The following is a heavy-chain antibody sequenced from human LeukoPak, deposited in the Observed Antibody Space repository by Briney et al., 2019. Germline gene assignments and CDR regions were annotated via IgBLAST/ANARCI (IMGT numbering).Heavy chain of an antibody. J-gene: IGHJ4*02. Sequence: GGSLRLSCTASGFTLSNSDMNWVRQAPGKGLEWVSSIRGSGYYAEYTDSVKGRFTISRDNSRNTLFLQLNSLRADDTALYYCARVMYYYDSSGYYYFDYWGQGTLVTVSS. CDR1: GFTLSNSD. V-gene: IGHV3-23*01. CDR2: IRGSGYYA. CDR3: ARVMYYYDSSGYYYFDY. D-gene: IGHD3-22*01.